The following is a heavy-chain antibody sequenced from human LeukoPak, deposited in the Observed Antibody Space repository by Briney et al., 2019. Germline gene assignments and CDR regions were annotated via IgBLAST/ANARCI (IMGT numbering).Heavy chain of an antibody. CDR2: IIPIFGTA. Sequence: SVKVSCKASGGTFSSYAISWVRQAPGQGLEWMGGIIPIFGTANYAQKFQGRVTITTDESTSTAYMELSSLRSEDTAVYYCARGGSAAAMYYYYYMDVWGKGTTVTVSS. CDR1: GGTFSSYA. CDR3: ARGGSAAAMYYYYYMDV. J-gene: IGHJ6*03. V-gene: IGHV1-69*05. D-gene: IGHD2-2*01.